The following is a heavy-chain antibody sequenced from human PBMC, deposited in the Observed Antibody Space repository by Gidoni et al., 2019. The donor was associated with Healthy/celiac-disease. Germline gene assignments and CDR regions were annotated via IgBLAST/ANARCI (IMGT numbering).Heavy chain of an antibody. CDR2: INAGNGNT. V-gene: IGHV1-3*01. CDR3: ARDQSFSGSPHYFDY. CDR1: GYTSPSYA. D-gene: IGHD3-10*01. Sequence: VQLVNSGAEGKKPGASVKVSGKASGYTSPSYAMHWLRQAPGQRLGWMGWINAGNGNTKYSQKFQGRVTITRDTSASTAYMELSSLRSEDTAVYYCARDQSFSGSPHYFDYWGQGTLVTVSS. J-gene: IGHJ4*02.